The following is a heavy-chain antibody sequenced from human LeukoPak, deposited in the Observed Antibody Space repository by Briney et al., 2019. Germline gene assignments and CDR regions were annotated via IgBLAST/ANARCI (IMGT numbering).Heavy chain of an antibody. Sequence: GGSLRLSCAASGFIFSNAWMAWVRQAPGKGLEWVGRIKSKTDGGTTDYAAPVKGRFTISRDDSKNTLNLQMNSLKTEDTAVYYCTPSIAVAGSLDYWGQGTLVTVSS. V-gene: IGHV3-15*01. CDR3: TPSIAVAGSLDY. J-gene: IGHJ4*02. CDR2: IKSKTDGGTT. D-gene: IGHD6-19*01. CDR1: GFIFSNAW.